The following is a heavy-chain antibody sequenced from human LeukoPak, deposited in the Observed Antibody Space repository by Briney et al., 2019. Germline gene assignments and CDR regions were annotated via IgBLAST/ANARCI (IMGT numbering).Heavy chain of an antibody. V-gene: IGHV1-46*01. CDR1: GYTFTSYF. D-gene: IGHD3-22*01. CDR3: ARVHYYDSSGYYYFDY. CDR2: INHSGGGT. Sequence: GASVKVSCKASGYTFTSYFIHWVRQAPAQGLEWMGIINHSGGGTGYPQKFQGRVTMTRDTSTSTVYMELSSLRSEDAAVYYCARVHYYDSSGYYYFDYWGQGTLVTVSS. J-gene: IGHJ4*02.